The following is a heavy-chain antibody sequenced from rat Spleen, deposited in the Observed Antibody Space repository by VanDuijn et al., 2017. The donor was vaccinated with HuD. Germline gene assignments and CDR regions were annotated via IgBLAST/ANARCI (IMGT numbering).Heavy chain of an antibody. CDR1: GYSITSNY. CDR3: ARYVYYGLFYWYFDF. J-gene: IGHJ1*01. CDR2: ISYSGST. V-gene: IGHV3-1*01. D-gene: IGHD1-6*01. Sequence: EVQLQESGPGLVKPSQSLSLTCSVTGYSITSNYWGWIRKFPGNKMEWMGYISYSGSTSYNPSLKSRISITIDKAKNQFFLQLNSVTTEDTDTYYCARYVYYGLFYWYFDFWGPGTMVTVSS.